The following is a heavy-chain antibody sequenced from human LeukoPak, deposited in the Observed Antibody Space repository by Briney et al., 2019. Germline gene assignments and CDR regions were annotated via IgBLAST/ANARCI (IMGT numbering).Heavy chain of an antibody. CDR1: GGSISSYY. V-gene: IGHV4-59*01. Sequence: SETLSLTCTVSGGSISSYYWSWIRQPPGKGLEWIGYIYYSGSTNYNPSLKSRVTISVDTSTNQFSLKLSSVTAADTAVYYCARLQYQLLSNWFDPWGQGTLVTVSS. J-gene: IGHJ5*02. CDR2: IYYSGST. D-gene: IGHD2-2*01. CDR3: ARLQYQLLSNWFDP.